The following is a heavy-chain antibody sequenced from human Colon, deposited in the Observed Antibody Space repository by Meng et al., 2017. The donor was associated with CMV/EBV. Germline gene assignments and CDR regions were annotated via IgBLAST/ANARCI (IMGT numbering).Heavy chain of an antibody. D-gene: IGHD3-3*01. CDR2: IYAGGRNT. Sequence: RGSLRLSCAGSGFNFRNYAMSWVRQAPGKGLEWISVIYAGGRNTYYADSVKGRFNISRDDSKNMLYMQMNSLRAQDTAVYYCAKGTLEWLYYGMDVWGQGTTVTVSS. J-gene: IGHJ6*02. V-gene: IGHV3-23*03. CDR1: GFNFRNYA. CDR3: AKGTLEWLYYGMDV.